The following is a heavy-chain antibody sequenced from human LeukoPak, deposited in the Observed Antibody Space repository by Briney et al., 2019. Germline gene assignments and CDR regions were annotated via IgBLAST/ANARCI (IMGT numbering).Heavy chain of an antibody. J-gene: IGHJ6*02. CDR2: IYDSGST. Sequence: SETLSLTCTVSGGSISSYYWSWIRQPPGKGLEWIGYIYDSGSTNYNPSLKSRVTISVDTSKNQFSLKLSSVTAADTAVYYCAREGRDTEYGMDVWGQGTTVTVSS. CDR3: AREGRDTEYGMDV. V-gene: IGHV4-59*01. CDR1: GGSISSYY.